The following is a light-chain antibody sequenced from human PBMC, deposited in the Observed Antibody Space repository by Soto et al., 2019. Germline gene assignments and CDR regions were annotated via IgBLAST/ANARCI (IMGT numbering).Light chain of an antibody. CDR3: QQYHTYSWT. CDR1: QGISNY. V-gene: IGKV1-27*01. CDR2: AAS. Sequence: DIQMTQSPPSLSASVGDRVTITCRASQGISNYLAWYQQKPGELPKLVIYAASILQTGVPSRFSGSGSGTDFSLTISSLQPDDFAAYYCQQYHTYSWTFGQGTKVDI. J-gene: IGKJ1*01.